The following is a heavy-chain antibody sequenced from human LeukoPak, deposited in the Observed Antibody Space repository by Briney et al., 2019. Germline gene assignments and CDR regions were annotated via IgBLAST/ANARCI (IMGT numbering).Heavy chain of an antibody. CDR2: ILYDGSNK. CDR3: ARDYSRAGGSSDY. J-gene: IGHJ4*02. V-gene: IGHV3-30*04. Sequence: RSLRLSCAASGFVFSSYAMHWVRQAPGKGLEWVAVILYDGSNKYYADSVKGRFTISRDNSKNTLYLQMNSLRAEDTAVYYCARDYSRAGGSSDYWGQGTLVTVSS. D-gene: IGHD3-10*01. CDR1: GFVFSSYA.